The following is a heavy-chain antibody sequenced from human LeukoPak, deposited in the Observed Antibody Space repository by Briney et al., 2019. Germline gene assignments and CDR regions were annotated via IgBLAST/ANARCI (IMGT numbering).Heavy chain of an antibody. CDR1: GFTFNAYS. J-gene: IGHJ4*02. V-gene: IGHV3-48*04. Sequence: GGSLRLSCAASGFTFNAYSMNWVRQAPGKGLEWVSNIISRGDTTHYAASVKGRFTISRDNAKNSVFLHLNSLRGDDTAVYYCARGRGYCTGVSCDIDNCGQGTLVTVSS. CDR3: ARGRGYCTGVSCDIDN. CDR2: IISRGDTT. D-gene: IGHD2-8*02.